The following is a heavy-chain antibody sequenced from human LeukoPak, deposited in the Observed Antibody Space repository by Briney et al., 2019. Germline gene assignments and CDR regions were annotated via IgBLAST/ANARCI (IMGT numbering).Heavy chain of an antibody. V-gene: IGHV3-48*03. J-gene: IGHJ4*02. CDR3: ARGPMFDY. CDR1: GFTFSRYE. CDR2: ITTTGDRI. Sequence: GPLRLSCIASGFTFSRYEMNWVRQAPGKGLEWIAYITTTGDRIQYADSVKGRFTISRDNTKNSLYLQMNSLRAEDTAVDDCARGPMFDYWGQGTLVTVSS.